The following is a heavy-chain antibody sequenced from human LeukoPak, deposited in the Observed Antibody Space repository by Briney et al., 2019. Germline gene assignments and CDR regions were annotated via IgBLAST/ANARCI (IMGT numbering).Heavy chain of an antibody. CDR1: GGSFSDYY. J-gene: IGHJ4*02. CDR2: IIHSGGT. Sequence: ETLSLTCAVYGGSFSDYYWSWIRQTPGKGLEWIGEIIHSGGTHYNPSLKSRVTISVDTSKRHFSLKLSSVTDADTAVYYCARGQSSSVNLDYWGQGTLVTVSS. V-gene: IGHV4-34*01. D-gene: IGHD6-6*01. CDR3: ARGQSSSVNLDY.